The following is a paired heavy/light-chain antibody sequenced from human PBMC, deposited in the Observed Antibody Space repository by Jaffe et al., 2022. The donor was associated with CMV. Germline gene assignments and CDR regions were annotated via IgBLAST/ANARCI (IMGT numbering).Heavy chain of an antibody. D-gene: IGHD1-26*01. Sequence: QVHLVQSGTEVKKPGASVKVSCTTSGYKFTSFGISWVRQAPGQGLEWMGWIGVYTGNTNYAQKFEGRVTLTTDTSTKTAYMEMRNLRSDDTAVYYCARGPGGYNDWCDPWGQGTLVTVTS. CDR2: IGVYTGNT. CDR3: ARGPGGYNDWCDP. CDR1: GYKFTSFG. V-gene: IGHV1-18*04. J-gene: IGHJ5*02.
Light chain of an antibody. CDR2: EVD. CDR1: SSDVGTYNY. J-gene: IGLJ2*01. CDR3: TSYAGSNNVV. Sequence: QSTLTQPPSASGSLGQSVTIPCTGTSSDVGTYNYVCWYQQHPGKVPKLIISEVDKRPSGVPDRFSGSKSGNTASLTVSGLQAEDEADYYCTSYAGSNNVVIGGGTTLTVL. V-gene: IGLV2-8*01.